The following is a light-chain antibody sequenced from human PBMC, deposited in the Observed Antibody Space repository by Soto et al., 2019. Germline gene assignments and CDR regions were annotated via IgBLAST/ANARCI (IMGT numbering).Light chain of an antibody. CDR3: QQYNNWPQT. CDR2: GAS. CDR1: QSIDNR. V-gene: IGKV3-15*01. Sequence: EVVLTHSSATLSWSPGERATLSWRASQSIDNRLAWYQQKPGQAPRLLIYGASIRAIGLPARFSGSGSGTEFTLTITSLQSEDFAVYYCQQYNNWPQTFGQGTKVDIK. J-gene: IGKJ1*01.